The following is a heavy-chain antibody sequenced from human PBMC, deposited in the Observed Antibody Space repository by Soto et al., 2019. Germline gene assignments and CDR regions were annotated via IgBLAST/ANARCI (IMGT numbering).Heavy chain of an antibody. CDR1: GASISAYA. Sequence: SETLSLTCTVSGASISAYAWSWIRQPAGKGLEWIGRLYSSGNTNYNPSFKSRLTMSADTSKSQFSLKLSSVTAAGTAVYYCARGPYSSGWYVVDYWGQGTLVTVSS. D-gene: IGHD6-19*01. V-gene: IGHV4-4*07. J-gene: IGHJ4*02. CDR3: ARGPYSSGWYVVDY. CDR2: LYSSGNT.